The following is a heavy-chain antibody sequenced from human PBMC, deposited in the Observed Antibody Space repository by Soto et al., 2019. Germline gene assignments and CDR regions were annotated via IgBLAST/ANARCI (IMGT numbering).Heavy chain of an antibody. V-gene: IGHV1-58*01. D-gene: IGHD2-15*01. CDR2: IVVVSGNT. Sequence: VASVTVSCNASGFTFTSSSVQWERQARGKRLERIGWIVVVSGNTNSAQKFQERVTITSDMSTSTAYMELSSLRSEATAVYYCAAILGYCSGGSYYNWFDPWGQGTMVTVSS. CDR3: AAILGYCSGGSYYNWFDP. J-gene: IGHJ5*02. CDR1: GFTFTSSS.